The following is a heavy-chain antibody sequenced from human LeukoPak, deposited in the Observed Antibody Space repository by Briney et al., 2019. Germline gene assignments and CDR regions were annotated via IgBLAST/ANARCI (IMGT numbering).Heavy chain of an antibody. CDR2: ISVSGGTT. CDR1: AFTFDNYA. CDR3: ANSYRYDYTGYYYFDY. V-gene: IGHV3-23*01. J-gene: IGHJ4*02. D-gene: IGHD3-22*01. Sequence: GRSLRLSCAASAFTFDNYAMSWVRQAPGKGLEWVSAISVSGGTTFYADSVKGRFTISRDNSKNSVYLQMNSLRAEDTAVYYCANSYRYDYTGYYYFDYWGQGTLVTVSS.